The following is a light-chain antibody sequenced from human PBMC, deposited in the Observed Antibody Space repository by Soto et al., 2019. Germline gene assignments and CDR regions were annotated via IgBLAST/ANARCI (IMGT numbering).Light chain of an antibody. CDR3: ISYAGSNLLYV. CDR1: SSDVGGYNY. Sequence: QSAPTQPPSASGSPGQSVTISCTGTSSDVGGYNYVSWYQQHPGKAPKLMIYEVSKRPSGVPDRFSGSKSGNTASLTVSGLQAEDEADYYCISYAGSNLLYVFGTGTKLTVL. CDR2: EVS. V-gene: IGLV2-8*01. J-gene: IGLJ1*01.